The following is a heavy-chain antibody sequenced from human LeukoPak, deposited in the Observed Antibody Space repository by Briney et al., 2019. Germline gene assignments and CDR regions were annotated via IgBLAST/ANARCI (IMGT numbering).Heavy chain of an antibody. J-gene: IGHJ4*02. D-gene: IGHD2-15*01. Sequence: QPGGSLRLSCAASGFTFSSYAMHWVRQAPGKRLEWVAVISYDGSNKYYADSVKGRFTISRDNAKNSLYLQMNSLRAEDTAVYYCARVREDKVVTTRCFDYWGQGALVTVSS. V-gene: IGHV3-30*04. CDR3: ARVREDKVVTTRCFDY. CDR1: GFTFSSYA. CDR2: ISYDGSNK.